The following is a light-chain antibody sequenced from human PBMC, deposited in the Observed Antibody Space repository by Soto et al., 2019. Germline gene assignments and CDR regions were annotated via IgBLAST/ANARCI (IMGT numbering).Light chain of an antibody. CDR1: QGIRSE. CDR2: TAS. V-gene: IGKV1-6*01. CDR3: IQHYNYPLT. Sequence: AIQMTQSPSSLSASVGDRVTITCRASQGIRSELGWYQQKPGKAPNLLIYTASSLQSGVPSRFSGSGSGTDFTPTISSLQPEDFATYYCIQHYNYPLTFGGGTKVDIK. J-gene: IGKJ4*01.